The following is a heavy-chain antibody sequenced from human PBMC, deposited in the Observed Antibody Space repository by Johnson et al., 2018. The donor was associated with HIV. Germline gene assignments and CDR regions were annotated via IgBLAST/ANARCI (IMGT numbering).Heavy chain of an antibody. CDR2: ISYDGRNK. CDR1: GFTFSSYA. Sequence: QVQLVESGGGVVQPGRSLRLSCAASGFTFSSYAMHWVRQAPGKGLEWVAVISYDGRNKYYADSVKGRFTISRDNSKNTLYLQMNSLRAEDTAVYYCARNRRGIYSSGWYGGAFDIWGQGTMVTVSS. D-gene: IGHD6-19*01. J-gene: IGHJ3*02. V-gene: IGHV3-30-3*01. CDR3: ARNRRGIYSSGWYGGAFDI.